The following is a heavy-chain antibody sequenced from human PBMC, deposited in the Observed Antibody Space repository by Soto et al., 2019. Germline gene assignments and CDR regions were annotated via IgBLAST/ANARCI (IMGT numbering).Heavy chain of an antibody. CDR2: IRSKAHGGTP. V-gene: IGHV3-15*05. CDR3: TTGFDF. J-gene: IGHJ4*02. D-gene: IGHD5-12*01. CDR1: EFSFTDVW. Sequence: EQLVESGGGLVKPGESLRLSCAASEFSFTDVWMSWVRQVPGKGLEWVGLIRSKAHGGTPEYAAPVKGRFTISRDDSRSTLYLQMNSLVSEDTAVYYCTTGFDFRGQGTLVTVSS.